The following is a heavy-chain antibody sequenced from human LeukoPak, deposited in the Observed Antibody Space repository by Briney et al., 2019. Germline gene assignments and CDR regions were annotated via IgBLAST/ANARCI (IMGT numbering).Heavy chain of an antibody. CDR3: ASLWFDP. CDR2: INSDGSST. J-gene: IGHJ5*02. V-gene: IGHV3-74*01. Sequence: PGGSLRLSCAASGFTVSSNEMSWVRQAPGKGLVWVSRINSDGSSTSYADSVKGRFTISRDNAKNTLYLQMNSLRAEDTAVYYCASLWFDPWGQGTLVTVSS. CDR1: GFTVSSNE.